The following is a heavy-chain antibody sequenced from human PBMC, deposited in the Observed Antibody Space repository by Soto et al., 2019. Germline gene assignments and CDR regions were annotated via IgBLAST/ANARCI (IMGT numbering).Heavy chain of an antibody. D-gene: IGHD3-16*02. CDR1: GYTFTDYY. CDR3: ARAENYDFLWGSYRLDY. J-gene: IGHJ4*02. CDR2: INPNSGGT. V-gene: IGHV1-2*02. Sequence: QVQLVQSGAEVKRPGASVKVSCKASGYTFTDYYIHWVRQAPGRGLELMGWINPNSGGTNYAQSFQGSITMATDTSIGTAYMELSGLRSSDTAIYYCARAENYDFLWGSYRLDYWGQGTLVTVSS.